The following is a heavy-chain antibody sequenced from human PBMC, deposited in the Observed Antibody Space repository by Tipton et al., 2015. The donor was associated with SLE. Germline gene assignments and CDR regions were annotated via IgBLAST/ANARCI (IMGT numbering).Heavy chain of an antibody. CDR3: AREGYSSGWREVGDAFDI. CDR1: GFTFSSYE. Sequence: SLRLSCAASGFTFSSYEMNWVRQAPGKGLEWVSYISSSGSTICYADSVKGRFTISRDNAKNSLYLQMNSLRAEDTAVYYCAREGYSSGWREVGDAFDIWGQGTMVTVSS. J-gene: IGHJ3*02. V-gene: IGHV3-48*03. D-gene: IGHD6-19*01. CDR2: ISSSGSTI.